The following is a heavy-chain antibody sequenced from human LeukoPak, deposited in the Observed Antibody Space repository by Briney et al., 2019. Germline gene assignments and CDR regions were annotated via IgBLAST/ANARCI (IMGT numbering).Heavy chain of an antibody. CDR2: IIPIFGKA. V-gene: IGHV1-69*05. Sequence: SVKVSCKASGGTFSSYAISWVRQAPGQGLEWMGRIIPIFGKANYAQKFQGRVTITTDESTSTAYMELSSLRSEDTAVYYCARGDYDSSGYYYNWGQGTLVTVSS. D-gene: IGHD3-22*01. J-gene: IGHJ4*02. CDR1: GGTFSSYA. CDR3: ARGDYDSSGYYYN.